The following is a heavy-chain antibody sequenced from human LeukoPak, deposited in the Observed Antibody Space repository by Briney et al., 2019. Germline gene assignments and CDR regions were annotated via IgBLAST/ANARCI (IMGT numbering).Heavy chain of an antibody. CDR3: ATWTAH. CDR1: GLPLTKAW. Sequence: GGSLTLACAVSGLPLTKAWMTWVRQAPGKGLEWVGRIKTKADGGTTDYAALVKGRFTISRDDSKDTLYLEMNSLKTEDTAVFYCATWTAHWGQGTQVTVSS. J-gene: IGHJ4*02. V-gene: IGHV3-15*01. D-gene: IGHD3/OR15-3a*01. CDR2: IKTKADGGTT.